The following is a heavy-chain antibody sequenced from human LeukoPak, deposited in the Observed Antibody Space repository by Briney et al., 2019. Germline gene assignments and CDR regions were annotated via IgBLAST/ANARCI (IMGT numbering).Heavy chain of an antibody. CDR2: IYYSGTT. Sequence: PSETLSLTCTVSGGSISSSHHYWGWIRQTPGKGLEWIGTIYYSGTTYYNPSLESRATISEDTSKNQFSLTLRSVTAADTAVYYCARQISDYYYYYIDVWGKGTTITVSS. CDR1: GGSISSSHHY. V-gene: IGHV4-39*01. J-gene: IGHJ6*03. CDR3: ARQISDYYYYYIDV. D-gene: IGHD3-10*01.